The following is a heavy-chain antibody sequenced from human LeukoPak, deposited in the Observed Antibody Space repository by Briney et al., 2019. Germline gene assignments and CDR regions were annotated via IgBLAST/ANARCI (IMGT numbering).Heavy chain of an antibody. D-gene: IGHD3-10*01. CDR2: INPNSGGT. V-gene: IGHV1-2*02. CDR1: GYTFTGYY. CDR3: ARSTFQSFRFGELVALGI. Sequence: ASVKASCKASGYTFTGYYMHWVRQAPGQGLEWMGWINPNSGGTNYAQKFQGRVTMTRDTSISTAYMELSRLRSDDTAVYYCARSTFQSFRFGELVALGIWGQGTMVTVSS. J-gene: IGHJ3*02.